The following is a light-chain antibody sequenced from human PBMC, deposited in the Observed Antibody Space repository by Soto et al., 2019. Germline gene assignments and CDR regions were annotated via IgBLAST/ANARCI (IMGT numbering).Light chain of an antibody. Sequence: IRMTKSAASLSASVGSRGSIPCRASQWLXNYLAWYQQKPGKLPKLLXDDASTLQPGGPSRLSGSGSGTDFTLTINSLQPDYIATYYCQNYDSDTSTFGQGTRLEI. J-gene: IGKJ5*01. V-gene: IGKV1-27*01. CDR3: QNYDSDTST. CDR1: QWLXNY. CDR2: DAS.